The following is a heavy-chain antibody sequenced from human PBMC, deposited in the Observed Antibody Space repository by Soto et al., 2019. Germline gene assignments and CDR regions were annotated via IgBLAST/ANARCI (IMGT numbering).Heavy chain of an antibody. J-gene: IGHJ5*02. Sequence: SETLSLTCAVSGGSISSGGYSWSWIRQPPGKGLEWIGYIYHSGSTYYNPSLKSRVTISVDRSKNQFSLKLSSVTAADTAVYYCARGIVVVPAATRPNWFDPWGQGTLVTVSS. CDR2: IYHSGST. CDR1: GGSISSGGYS. V-gene: IGHV4-30-2*01. D-gene: IGHD2-2*01. CDR3: ARGIVVVPAATRPNWFDP.